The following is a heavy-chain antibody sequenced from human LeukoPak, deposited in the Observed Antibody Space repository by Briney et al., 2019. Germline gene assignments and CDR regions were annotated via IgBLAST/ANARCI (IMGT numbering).Heavy chain of an antibody. Sequence: GGSLRLSCAASGFTFSSYGTHWVRQAPGKGLEWVAVISYDGSNKYYADSVKGRFTISRDNSKNTLYLQMNSLRAEDTAVYYCAKDLAAATSHWGQGTLVTVSS. CDR1: GFTFSSYG. CDR2: ISYDGSNK. CDR3: AKDLAAATSH. J-gene: IGHJ4*02. V-gene: IGHV3-30*18. D-gene: IGHD2-15*01.